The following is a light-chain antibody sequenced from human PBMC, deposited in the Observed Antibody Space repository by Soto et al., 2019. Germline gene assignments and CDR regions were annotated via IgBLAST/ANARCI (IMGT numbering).Light chain of an antibody. J-gene: IGLJ1*01. CDR1: SSDVGNYNY. V-gene: IGLV2-14*03. CDR2: DVS. Sequence: QSVLTQPDSVSGSPGQSITISCTGTSSDVGNYNYVSWYQHHPGKAPKLMVYDVSHRPSGVSNRFSGSKSGNTASLTISGLQAEDEADYYCSSYTRSSNYVFGTGTKVTVL. CDR3: SSYTRSSNYV.